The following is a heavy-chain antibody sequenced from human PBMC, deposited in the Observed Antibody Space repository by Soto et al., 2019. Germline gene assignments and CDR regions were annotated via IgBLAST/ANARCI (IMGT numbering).Heavy chain of an antibody. CDR3: ARVALSSGYFDWLYSFDY. CDR2: INAGNGNT. J-gene: IGHJ4*02. V-gene: IGHV1-3*01. CDR1: GYTFTSYA. Sequence: QVQLVQSGAEVKKPGASVKVSCKASGYTFTSYAMHWVRQAPGQRLEWMGWINAGNGNTKYSQKFQGRVTITRDTSASTAYMELSSLRSEDTAVYYCARVALSSGYFDWLYSFDYWGQGTLVTVSS. D-gene: IGHD3-9*01.